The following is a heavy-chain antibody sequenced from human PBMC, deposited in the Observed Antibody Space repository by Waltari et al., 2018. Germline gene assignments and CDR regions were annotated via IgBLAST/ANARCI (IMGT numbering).Heavy chain of an antibody. V-gene: IGHV4-34*01. CDR3: ARSGGIYCSGGSCYPFEY. J-gene: IGHJ4*02. D-gene: IGHD2-15*01. Sequence: QVQLQQWGAGLLKPSETLSLTCAVYGGSFSGYYWSWIRQPPGKGLEWIGELNHSGSTNYNPSLKSRVNISVDTSKNQFSMKLSSVTAADTAVYYCARSGGIYCSGGSCYPFEYWGQGTLVTVSS. CDR1: GGSFSGYY. CDR2: LNHSGST.